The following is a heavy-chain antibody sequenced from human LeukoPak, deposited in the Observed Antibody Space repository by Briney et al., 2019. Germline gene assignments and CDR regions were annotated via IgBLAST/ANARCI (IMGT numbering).Heavy chain of an antibody. J-gene: IGHJ6*02. D-gene: IGHD1-14*01. CDR1: GFTVSGNY. Sequence: GGSLRLSCAASGFTVSGNYISWVRQAPGKGLEWVSLISGDGTTYYADPVKGRFTISRDNSKNTVHLQMNSLRPEDAALYYWRGNILHGGPLEGQIHHSRNHSQNTVEFQIDSPEPGDAGLLYRGRGFPPELTNPWGLDVLGQGNTV. CDR2: ISGDGTT. CDR3: RGNILHGGPLEGQIHHSRNHSQNTVEFQIDSPEPGDAGLLYRGRGFPPELTNPWGLDV. V-gene: IGHV3-66*01.